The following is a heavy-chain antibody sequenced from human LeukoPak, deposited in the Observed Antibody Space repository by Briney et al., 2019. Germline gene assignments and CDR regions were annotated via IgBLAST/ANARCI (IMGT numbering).Heavy chain of an antibody. J-gene: IGHJ6*02. CDR3: TRDWDCSSTSCRNYYGMDV. D-gene: IGHD2-2*01. V-gene: IGHV3-49*03. Sequence: GGSLRLSCTASGFTFGDYAMSWFRQAPGKGLEWVGFIRSKAYGGTTEYAASVRGRFTISRDDSKSIAYLQMNSLKTEDTAVYYCTRDWDCSSTSCRNYYGMDVWGQGTTVTVSS. CDR2: IRSKAYGGTT. CDR1: GFTFGDYA.